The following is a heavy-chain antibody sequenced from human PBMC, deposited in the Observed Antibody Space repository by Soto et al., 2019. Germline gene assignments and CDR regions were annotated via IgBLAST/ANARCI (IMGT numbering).Heavy chain of an antibody. V-gene: IGHV4-4*07. J-gene: IGHJ6*02. Sequence: TSETLSLTCSVSGADINTYSWTWIRQPAGKGLEWIGRIYTSSSINYNPSLKGRVTLSVDTSTNQVSLRLASVTAADTAIYYCARDREAGYNFYYGMDVWGQGTTVTVSS. CDR2: IYTSSSI. CDR1: GADINTYS. D-gene: IGHD6-19*01. CDR3: ARDREAGYNFYYGMDV.